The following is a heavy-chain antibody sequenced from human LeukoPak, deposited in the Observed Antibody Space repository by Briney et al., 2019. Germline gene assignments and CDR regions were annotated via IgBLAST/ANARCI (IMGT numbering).Heavy chain of an antibody. D-gene: IGHD3-22*01. CDR1: GFTFNNYA. V-gene: IGHV3-23*01. J-gene: IGHJ4*02. CDR3: AKDRPNYYESNGHYYRRNGDY. Sequence: GGSLRLSCAASGFTFNNYAMSWVRQAPGKGLEWVSAISSSGDITLYADSVKGRFTISRDNSRYTLYLQMNSLRAEDAAVYYCAKDRPNYYESNGHYYRRNGDYWGQGTLVTVSS. CDR2: ISSSGDIT.